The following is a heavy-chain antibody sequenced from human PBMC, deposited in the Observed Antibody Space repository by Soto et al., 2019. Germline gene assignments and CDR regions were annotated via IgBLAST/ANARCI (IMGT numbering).Heavy chain of an antibody. V-gene: IGHV3-30-3*01. D-gene: IGHD6-13*01. CDR2: ISYDGSNK. CDR1: GFTFSSYA. J-gene: IGHJ6*02. Sequence: PGGSLRLSCSASGFTFSSYAMHWVRQAPGKGLEWVAVISYDGSNKYYADSVKGRFTISRDNSKNTLYLRMNSLRAEDTAVYYCAGIAAAGQVYYYYGMDVWGQGTTVTVSS. CDR3: AGIAAAGQVYYYYGMDV.